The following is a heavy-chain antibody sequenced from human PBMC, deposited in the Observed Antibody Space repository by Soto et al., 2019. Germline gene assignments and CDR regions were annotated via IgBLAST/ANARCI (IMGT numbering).Heavy chain of an antibody. J-gene: IGHJ5*02. V-gene: IGHV1-18*01. D-gene: IGHD3-3*01. Sequence: GAPVKVSCKASGYAITRYGISWVRQAPGQGLEWMGWISAYNGNTNYAQKLQGRVTMTTDTSTSIAYMELRSLRSDDTAVYYCARAREGIFGVVPNWFDPWGEGTLVTVSS. CDR2: ISAYNGNT. CDR3: ARAREGIFGVVPNWFDP. CDR1: GYAITRYG.